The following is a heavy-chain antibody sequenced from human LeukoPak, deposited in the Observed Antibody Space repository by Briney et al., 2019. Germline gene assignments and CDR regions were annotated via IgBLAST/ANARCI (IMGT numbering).Heavy chain of an antibody. V-gene: IGHV3-23*01. D-gene: IGHD1-14*01. J-gene: IGHJ4*02. CDR3: ASGTRIAPLDY. CDR1: GFTFSSYA. CDR2: ISGSGGST. Sequence: GGPLRVSCAASGFTFSSYAMSWVRQAPGKGLEWVSAISGSGGSTYYADSVKGRFTISRDNSKNTLYLQMNSLRAEDTAVYYCASGTRIAPLDYWGQGTLVTVSS.